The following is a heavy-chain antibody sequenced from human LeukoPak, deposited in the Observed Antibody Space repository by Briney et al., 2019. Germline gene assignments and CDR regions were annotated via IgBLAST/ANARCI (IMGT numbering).Heavy chain of an antibody. CDR2: IYYSGST. CDR1: GDSISSYY. V-gene: IGHV4-59*01. D-gene: IGHD4-23*01. J-gene: IGHJ6*02. Sequence: PSETLSLTCTVSGDSISSYYWSWIRQPPGKGLEWIGYIYYSGSTNYNPSLKSRVTISVDTSKNQFSLKLSSVTAADTAVYYCATLSYGGGGYYYYGMDVWGQGTTVTVSS. CDR3: ATLSYGGGGYYYYGMDV.